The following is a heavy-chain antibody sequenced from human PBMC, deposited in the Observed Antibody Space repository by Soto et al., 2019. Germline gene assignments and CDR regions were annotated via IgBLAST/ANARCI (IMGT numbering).Heavy chain of an antibody. Sequence: QVHLVQSGAEVKKPGSSVKVSCKTSGGTFSDLAFSWVRQAPRQGLEWVGGLIPLFGTPNYAREFQGRVAISADESSNTVYMELRSLRSEDTAVYYWATERVAEMATGGYFDNWGQGTLVTVSS. CDR1: GGTFSDLA. V-gene: IGHV1-69*01. CDR3: ATERVAEMATGGYFDN. J-gene: IGHJ4*02. CDR2: LIPLFGTP. D-gene: IGHD5-12*01.